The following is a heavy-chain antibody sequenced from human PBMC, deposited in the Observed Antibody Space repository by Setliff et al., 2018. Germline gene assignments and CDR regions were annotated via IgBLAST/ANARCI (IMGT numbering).Heavy chain of an antibody. Sequence: GSLRLSCAASGFTLSPYWMHWVRQVPGKGLVWVSRMNSDGSRITYADSVKGRFTISRDNAKNTLYLQMNNLRVDDTATYYCTKGGITIFGVITTNWFGPWGQGTLVTVSS. CDR1: GFTLSPYW. D-gene: IGHD3-3*01. CDR3: TKGGITIFGVITTNWFGP. V-gene: IGHV3-74*03. J-gene: IGHJ5*02. CDR2: MNSDGSRI.